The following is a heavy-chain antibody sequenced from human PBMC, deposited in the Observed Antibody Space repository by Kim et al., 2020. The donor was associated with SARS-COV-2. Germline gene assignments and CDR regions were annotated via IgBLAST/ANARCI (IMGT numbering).Heavy chain of an antibody. CDR3: ARRLSSAWYYFDD. D-gene: IGHD6-19*01. J-gene: IGHJ4*02. V-gene: IGHV2-5*01. Sequence: RYRPSLQNILTITKDTSKNQVVLTLTNVDPVDTATYYCARRLSSAWYYFDDWGQGTLVTVSS.